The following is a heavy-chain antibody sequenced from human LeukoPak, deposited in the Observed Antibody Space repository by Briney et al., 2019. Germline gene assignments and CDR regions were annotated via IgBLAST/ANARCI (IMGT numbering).Heavy chain of an antibody. V-gene: IGHV1-2*02. J-gene: IGHJ4*02. Sequence: GASVKVSCKASGYTSTPYYLNWVRQAPGQGLESLGWINPNSGCTNYDQKFQGRVTVTWVTSIGKGYMKLSRLISDDTAVYYCARYHPRSRFSRFYFDYWGQGTLVTVSS. CDR1: GYTSTPYY. D-gene: IGHD2-2*01. CDR2: INPNSGCT. CDR3: ARYHPRSRFSRFYFDY.